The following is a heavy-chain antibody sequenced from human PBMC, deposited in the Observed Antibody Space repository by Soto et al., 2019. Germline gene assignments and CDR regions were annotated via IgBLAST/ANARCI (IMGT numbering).Heavy chain of an antibody. CDR1: GFTFTSSA. CDR3: AAERRGCSGGSCYSIQQWPYGMDV. Sequence: SVKVSCKASGFTFTSSAMRWVRQARGQRLEWIGWIVVGSGNTNYAQKFQERVTITRDMSTSTAYMELSSLRSEDTAVYYCAAERRGCSGGSCYSIQQWPYGMDVWGQGTTVTVSS. CDR2: IVVGSGNT. V-gene: IGHV1-58*02. D-gene: IGHD2-15*01. J-gene: IGHJ6*02.